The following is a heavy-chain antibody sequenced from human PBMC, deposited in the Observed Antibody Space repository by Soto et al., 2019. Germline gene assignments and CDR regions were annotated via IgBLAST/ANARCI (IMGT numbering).Heavy chain of an antibody. CDR3: AVAMVREILIFESSGMHV. V-gene: IGHV1-69*01. Sequence: QVHLVQSGAEVKKPGSSVKVSCKTSGGSFNNYAVSWVRQAPGQGRGWRGGIIPNFDTPNYAQKFQDRVTIIADESTSTVYMELRSLRSNDTAVYYCAVAMVREILIFESSGMHVWGQGTTVIVSS. J-gene: IGHJ6*02. CDR1: GGSFNNYA. CDR2: IIPNFDTP. D-gene: IGHD3-10*01.